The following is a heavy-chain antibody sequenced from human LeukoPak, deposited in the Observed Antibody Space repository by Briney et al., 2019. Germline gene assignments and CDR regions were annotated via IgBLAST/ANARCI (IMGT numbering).Heavy chain of an antibody. CDR2: ISAGRDST. J-gene: IGHJ4*02. D-gene: IGHD3-10*01. Sequence: GGSLRLSCAASRFTFSSYAMSWVRQAPGKGLEWVSAISAGRDSTYYSDSVKGRFTISRDNSKNTLYLQMNSLRAEDTAVYYCARGGSYYGSGSYYNEPFDYWGQGTLVTVSS. V-gene: IGHV3-23*01. CDR3: ARGGSYYGSGSYYNEPFDY. CDR1: RFTFSSYA.